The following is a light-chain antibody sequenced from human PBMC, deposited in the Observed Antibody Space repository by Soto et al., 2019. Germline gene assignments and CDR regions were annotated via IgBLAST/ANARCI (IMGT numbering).Light chain of an antibody. CDR2: AAS. J-gene: IGKJ4*01. V-gene: IGKV1-39*01. CDR3: QQTYSTLSRT. Sequence: DLQMTQSPSSLSASVGDRVTITCRASQSISTYLNWYQQKPGKAPMLLIYAASNLQSGVPSRISGSGSGTDFTLTISSLQPEDFATYYCQQTYSTLSRTFGGGTKLEIK. CDR1: QSISTY.